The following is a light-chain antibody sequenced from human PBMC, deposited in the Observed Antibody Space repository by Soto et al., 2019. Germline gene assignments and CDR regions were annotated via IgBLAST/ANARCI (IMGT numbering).Light chain of an antibody. CDR1: QSVSSSN. V-gene: IGKV3-20*01. Sequence: EIVLTQSPATLSLSPGERATLSCRASQSVSSSNLACYQQKPGQAPRLVISGASSRAAGLPDRFSGSGSGTDFTLTISRLEPEDFAVYYCQHYDDSPPRYTFGQGTKLEIK. J-gene: IGKJ2*01. CDR3: QHYDDSPPRYT. CDR2: GAS.